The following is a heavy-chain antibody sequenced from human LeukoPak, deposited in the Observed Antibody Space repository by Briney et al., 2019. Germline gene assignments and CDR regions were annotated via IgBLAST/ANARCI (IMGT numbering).Heavy chain of an antibody. Sequence: ASVKVSCKASGYTFTTYYIHWVRQAPGQGLEWMGIINPSGGSTRYARKFQGRVTMTRDTSTSTVYMEVSSLRSEDTAVYYCARELGGYDSLWGQGTLVTVSS. J-gene: IGHJ4*02. D-gene: IGHD5-12*01. CDR2: INPSGGST. V-gene: IGHV1-46*01. CDR1: GYTFTTYY. CDR3: ARELGGYDSL.